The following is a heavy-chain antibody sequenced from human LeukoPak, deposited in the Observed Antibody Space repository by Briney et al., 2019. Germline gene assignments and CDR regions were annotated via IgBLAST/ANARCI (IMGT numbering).Heavy chain of an antibody. D-gene: IGHD3-10*01. Sequence: GGSLRLSCAASGFTFSNAWMRWVRQAPGKGLEWVGRIKKKGDGGTTDYAAPVKGRFTISRDDSKNMLYLEMNNLKIEHTAVYYCTTVTMVRDYDYWGQGTLVTVSS. CDR2: IKKKGDGGTT. CDR3: TTVTMVRDYDY. J-gene: IGHJ4*02. V-gene: IGHV3-15*01. CDR1: GFTFSNAW.